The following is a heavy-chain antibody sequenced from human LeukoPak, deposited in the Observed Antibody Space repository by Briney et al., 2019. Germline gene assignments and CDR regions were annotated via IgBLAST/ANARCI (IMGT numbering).Heavy chain of an antibody. CDR3: AKAPQSRGLGTFDY. Sequence: GSLRLSCAASGFTFSSYAMSWVRQAPGKGLEWVPAISGSGGSTYYADSVKGRFTISRDNSKNTLYLQMNSLRAEDTAVYYCAKAPQSRGLGTFDYWGQGTLVTVSS. V-gene: IGHV3-23*01. CDR1: GFTFSSYA. D-gene: IGHD3/OR15-3a*01. CDR2: ISGSGGST. J-gene: IGHJ4*02.